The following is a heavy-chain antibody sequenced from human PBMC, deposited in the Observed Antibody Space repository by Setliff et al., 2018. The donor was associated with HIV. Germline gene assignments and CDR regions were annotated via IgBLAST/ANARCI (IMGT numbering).Heavy chain of an antibody. Sequence: GGSLRLSCAASGFTSGFTFTNYWMGWVRQAPGKGLEWVANINQNGREKYYVDSVKGRFTISRDNAKDSLYLQMNSLRGEDTAVYYCAGSRGYFVKAEWGQGTLVTVSS. CDR1: GFTSGFTFTNYW. V-gene: IGHV3-7*01. J-gene: IGHJ4*02. CDR2: INQNGREK. D-gene: IGHD3-22*01. CDR3: AGSRGYFVKAE.